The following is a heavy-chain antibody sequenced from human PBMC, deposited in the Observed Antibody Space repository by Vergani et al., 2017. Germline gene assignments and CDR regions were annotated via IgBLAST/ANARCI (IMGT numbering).Heavy chain of an antibody. CDR3: AIVTDYYDRSGYYLDY. J-gene: IGHJ4*02. CDR2: FDPEHGEV. Sequence: QVQLVQSGSEVRKPGASVKVSCQVSGYSLTELTIHWVRQAPGKGLEWMGGFDPEHGEVTFAHHIQGRVTMTEDRSTDTAYMELSSLRQEDTALYYCAIVTDYYDRSGYYLDYWGQGTLVTVSS. D-gene: IGHD3-22*01. V-gene: IGHV1-24*01. CDR1: GYSLTELT.